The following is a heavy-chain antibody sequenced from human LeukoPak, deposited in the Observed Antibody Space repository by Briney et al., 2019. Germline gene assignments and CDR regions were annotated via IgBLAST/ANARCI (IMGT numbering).Heavy chain of an antibody. V-gene: IGHV3-7*01. Sequence: GGSLRLXCAASGFTFSSYWMRWVRQSPGKGLEWVANIKQDGSEKYYVDSVKGRFTISRDNAKNSLYLQMNSLRAEDTAVYYCARARYCSGGSCSRWRGYFDLWGRGTLVTVSS. J-gene: IGHJ2*01. CDR2: IKQDGSEK. D-gene: IGHD2-15*01. CDR1: GFTFSSYW. CDR3: ARARYCSGGSCSRWRGYFDL.